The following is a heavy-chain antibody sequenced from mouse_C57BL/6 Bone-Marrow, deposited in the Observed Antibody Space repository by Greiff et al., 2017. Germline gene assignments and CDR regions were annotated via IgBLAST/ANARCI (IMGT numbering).Heavy chain of an antibody. V-gene: IGHV1-55*01. D-gene: IGHD1-1*01. Sequence: QVQLKQSGAELVKPGASVTMSCKASGYTFTSYWITWVKQRPGQGLEWIGDIYPGSGSTNYNEKFKSKATLTVDTSSSTAYMQLSSLTSEDSAVYYCARDPYYGSSDYYAMDYWGQGTSVTVSS. CDR3: ARDPYYGSSDYYAMDY. J-gene: IGHJ4*01. CDR2: IYPGSGST. CDR1: GYTFTSYW.